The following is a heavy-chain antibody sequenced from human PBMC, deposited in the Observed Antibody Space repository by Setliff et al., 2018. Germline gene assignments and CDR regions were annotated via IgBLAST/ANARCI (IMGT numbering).Heavy chain of an antibody. CDR2: IVPIFGTT. CDR3: ASQDLAGSSVDALHI. J-gene: IGHJ3*02. CDR1: GGTFNSYG. Sequence: GASVKVSCKASGGTFNSYGFSWVRQAPGQGLEWMGRIVPIFGTTNYAQKLLGRLVINVDKSTSTASMELSSLRSEGTAVYYCASQDLAGSSVDALHIWGQGTLVTVSS. D-gene: IGHD3-10*01. V-gene: IGHV1-69*06.